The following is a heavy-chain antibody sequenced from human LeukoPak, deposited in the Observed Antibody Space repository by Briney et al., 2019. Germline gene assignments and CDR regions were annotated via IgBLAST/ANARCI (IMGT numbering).Heavy chain of an antibody. CDR3: ARDNGGMITDS. D-gene: IGHD3-16*01. Sequence: ASVKVSCKASGYTFTSYDINWVRQAPGQGLEWMGWINPNSGGTNYAQKFQGRVTMTRDTSISTAYMELSRLRSDDTAVYYCARDNGGMITDSWGQGTLVTVSS. CDR2: INPNSGGT. V-gene: IGHV1-2*02. CDR1: GYTFTSYD. J-gene: IGHJ5*02.